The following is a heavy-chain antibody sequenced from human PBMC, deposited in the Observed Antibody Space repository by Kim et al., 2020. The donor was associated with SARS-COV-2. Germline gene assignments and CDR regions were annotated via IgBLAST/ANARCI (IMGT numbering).Heavy chain of an antibody. D-gene: IGHD3-22*01. CDR1: GGSISGGGYY. V-gene: IGHV4-31*03. Sequence: SETLSLTCTVSGGSISGGGYYWSWIRQHPGKGLEWIGYIYYSGSTYYNPSLKSRVTISVDTSKNQFSLKLSSVTAADTAVYYCARGYYYDSSGYPYFDYWGQGTLVTVSS. CDR2: IYYSGST. CDR3: ARGYYYDSSGYPYFDY. J-gene: IGHJ4*02.